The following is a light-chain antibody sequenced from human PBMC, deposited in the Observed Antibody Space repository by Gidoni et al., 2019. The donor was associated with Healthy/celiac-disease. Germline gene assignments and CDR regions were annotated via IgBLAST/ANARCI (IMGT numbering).Light chain of an antibody. V-gene: IGKV3-20*01. J-gene: IGKJ1*01. CDR1: QSVSSSY. Sequence: VLTPSPGTLSLSPGERATLSCRASQSVSSSYLAWYQQKPGQAPRLLIYGASSRATGIPDRCSGSGSGTDFTLTISRLEPEDFAVYYCQQYGSSPTFGQGTKVEIK. CDR2: GAS. CDR3: QQYGSSPT.